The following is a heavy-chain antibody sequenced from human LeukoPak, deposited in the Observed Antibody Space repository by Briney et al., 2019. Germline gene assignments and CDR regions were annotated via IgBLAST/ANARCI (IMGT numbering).Heavy chain of an antibody. V-gene: IGHV4-30-4*08. CDR1: GGSISSGDYY. CDR3: AREPGYYYDSSGETDAFDI. J-gene: IGHJ3*02. Sequence: SETLSLTCTVSGGSISSGDYYWSWIRQPPGKCLEWIGYIYYSGSTYYNPSLKSRVTISVDTSKNQFSLKLSSVTAADTAVYYCAREPGYYYDSSGETDAFDIWGQGTMVTVSS. D-gene: IGHD3-22*01. CDR2: IYYSGST.